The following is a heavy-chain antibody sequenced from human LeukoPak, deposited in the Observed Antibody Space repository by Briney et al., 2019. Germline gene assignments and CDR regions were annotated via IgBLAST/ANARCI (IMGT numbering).Heavy chain of an antibody. D-gene: IGHD2-21*02. CDR1: VYTFTSYV. J-gene: IGHJ4*02. Sequence: AAVKVSCKASVYTFTSYVISWGRHTPQQGLERMGWISAYNGNTNYAQKLQGRVTMTTATSTSTAYMELRRLSSDDTAVYSCARVVSCGGDCYSDFDYWGQGTLVTVSS. V-gene: IGHV1-18*01. CDR3: ARVVSCGGDCYSDFDY. CDR2: ISAYNGNT.